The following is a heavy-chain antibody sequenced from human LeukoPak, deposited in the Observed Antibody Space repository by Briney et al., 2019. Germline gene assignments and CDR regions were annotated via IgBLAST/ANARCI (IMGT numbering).Heavy chain of an antibody. CDR1: GGSISSSSYY. CDR2: IYYSGST. CDR3: ASSDTAMAY. J-gene: IGHJ4*02. Sequence: SETLSLTCTVSGGSISSSSYYWGWIRQPPGKGLEWIGSIYYSGSTYYNPSLKSRVTISVDTSKNQFSLKLSSVTAADTAVYYRASSDTAMAYWGQGTLVTVSS. V-gene: IGHV4-39*01. D-gene: IGHD5-18*01.